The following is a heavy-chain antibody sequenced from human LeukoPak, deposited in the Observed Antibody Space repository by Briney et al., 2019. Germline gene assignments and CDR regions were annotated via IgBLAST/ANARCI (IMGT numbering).Heavy chain of an antibody. D-gene: IGHD3-22*01. V-gene: IGHV3-48*01. CDR2: ISSGSNTM. J-gene: IGHJ3*02. CDR1: GFTFRSYS. Sequence: PGGSLRLSCAAFGFTFRSYSMSWVRQAPGKGREWVSYISSGSNTMFYADSMKGRFTISRDNAKNSLFLQMNILRAEDTAVYYCARDLHFDYESSHAFDIWGQGTMVTVSS. CDR3: ARDLHFDYESSHAFDI.